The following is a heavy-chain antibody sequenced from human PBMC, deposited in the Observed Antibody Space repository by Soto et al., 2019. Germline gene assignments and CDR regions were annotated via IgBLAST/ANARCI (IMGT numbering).Heavy chain of an antibody. J-gene: IGHJ5*02. V-gene: IGHV2-5*01. CDR3: AHLYYDFWSGSGWFDP. D-gene: IGHD3-3*01. Sequence: LRLSCAASGFSLSTSGVGVGWIRQPPGKALEWLALIYWNDDKRYSPSLKSRLTITKDTSKNQVVLTMTNMDPVDTATYYCAHLYYDFWSGSGWFDPWGQGTLVTVSS. CDR2: IYWNDDK. CDR1: GFSLSTSGVG.